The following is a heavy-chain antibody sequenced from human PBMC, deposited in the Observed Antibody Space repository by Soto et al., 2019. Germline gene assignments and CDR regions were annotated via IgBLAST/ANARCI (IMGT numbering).Heavy chain of an antibody. J-gene: IGHJ4*02. V-gene: IGHV3-33*01. CDR2: IWYDGSNK. CDR3: AGQYSNYYSRLDY. CDR1: GFTFSSYG. Sequence: GGSLRLSCAASGFTFSSYGMHWVRQAPGKGLEWVAVIWYDGSNKYYADSVKGRFTISRDNSKNTLYLQMNSLRAEDTAVYYCAGQYSNYYSRLDYWGQGTLVTVSS. D-gene: IGHD4-4*01.